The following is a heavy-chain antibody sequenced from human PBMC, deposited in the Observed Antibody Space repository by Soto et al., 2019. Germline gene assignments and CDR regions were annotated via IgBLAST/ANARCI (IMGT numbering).Heavy chain of an antibody. V-gene: IGHV1-18*01. J-gene: IGHJ4*02. CDR1: GYTFTSYG. Sequence: GASVKVSCKASGYTFTSYGISWVRQAPGQGLEWMGWISAYNGNTNYAQKLQGRVTMTTDTSTSTAYMELRSLRSDDTAVYYCARADSIAGPYTMIGAFFGYWGQGTLVTVSS. CDR2: ISAYNGNT. CDR3: ARADSIAGPYTMIGAFFGY. D-gene: IGHD3-22*01.